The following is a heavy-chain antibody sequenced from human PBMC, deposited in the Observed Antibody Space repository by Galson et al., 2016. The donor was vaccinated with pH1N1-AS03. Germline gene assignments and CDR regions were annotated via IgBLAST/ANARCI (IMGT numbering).Heavy chain of an antibody. CDR2: ISDSGTT. Sequence: SETLSLTCTVSGVSVRSDYWSWVRQPPGKGLEWIAYISDSGTTNYNPSLKSRVTISVDTSKNQFSLRLSSVTAADTAVYYCAKYCRGTKCYGRFDPGGQGTLVTVSS. CDR1: GVSVRSDY. D-gene: IGHD2-15*01. J-gene: IGHJ5*02. V-gene: IGHV4-59*02. CDR3: AKYCRGTKCYGRFDP.